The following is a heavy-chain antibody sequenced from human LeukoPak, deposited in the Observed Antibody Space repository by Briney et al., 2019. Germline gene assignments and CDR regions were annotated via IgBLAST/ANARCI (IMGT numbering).Heavy chain of an antibody. Sequence: PGGSLRHSCAPSGFTSRSYWMHWVRQTPGKGLVWVSRINNDGSSTSYAESVKGRVTISRDEATNTLYLQMNSLRAEDTAVYYCARVWPYYYFDYWGRGALVTVSS. D-gene: IGHD3-10*01. J-gene: IGHJ4*02. CDR3: ARVWPYYYFDY. CDR1: GFTSRSYW. CDR2: INNDGSST. V-gene: IGHV3-74*01.